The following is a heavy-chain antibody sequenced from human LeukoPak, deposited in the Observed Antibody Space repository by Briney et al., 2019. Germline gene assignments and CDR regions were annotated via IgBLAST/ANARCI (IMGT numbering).Heavy chain of an antibody. V-gene: IGHV4-59*12. CDR3: AREIEVAGRGLDY. D-gene: IGHD6-19*01. CDR1: GGSISSYY. CDR2: IYYSGST. Sequence: SETLSLTCTVSGGSISSYYWSWIRQPPGKGLEWIGYIYYSGSTNYNPSLKSRITMSVDTSKNQFSLNLSSVTAADTAVYYCAREIEVAGRGLDYWGQGSLVTVSS. J-gene: IGHJ4*02.